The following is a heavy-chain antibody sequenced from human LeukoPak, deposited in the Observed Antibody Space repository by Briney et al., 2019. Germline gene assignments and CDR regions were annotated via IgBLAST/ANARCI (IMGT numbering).Heavy chain of an antibody. D-gene: IGHD6-13*01. CDR1: GFTLSSYS. V-gene: IGHV3-48*01. Sequence: LTGGSLRLSCAASGFTLSSYSMNWVRQASGKGLEWVSYISSSSSTIYYADSVKGRFTISRDNSKNTLYLQMNSLRAEDTAVYYCAKDIVGSSSAPDYWGQGTLVTVSS. J-gene: IGHJ4*02. CDR3: AKDIVGSSSAPDY. CDR2: ISSSSSTI.